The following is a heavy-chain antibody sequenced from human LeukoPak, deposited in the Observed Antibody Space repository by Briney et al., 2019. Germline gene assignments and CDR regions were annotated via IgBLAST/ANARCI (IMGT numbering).Heavy chain of an antibody. CDR2: ISRSGSTI. V-gene: IGHV3-48*03. CDR1: GFTLSSSE. D-gene: IGHD6-13*01. J-gene: IGHJ4*02. CDR3: ARSGYSSSLLDY. Sequence: GGSLRLSCAASGFTLSSSEMNWVRQAPGKGLEWVSYISRSGSTIYYADSVKGRFTISRDNAKNSLYLQMNSLRAEDTAVYYCARSGYSSSLLDYWGQGTLVTVSS.